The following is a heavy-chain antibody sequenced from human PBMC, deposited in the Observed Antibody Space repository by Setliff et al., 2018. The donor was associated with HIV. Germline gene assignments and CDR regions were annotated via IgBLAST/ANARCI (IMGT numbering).Heavy chain of an antibody. J-gene: IGHJ6*02. V-gene: IGHV3-30*02. Sequence: GGSLRLSCVASGFTFSSYDMHWVRQAPGKGLEWVTFIRYDGSNKYYADSVKGRFTISRDNSKNTLYLQMNSLRAGDTAVYYCARSVIGYYYYGMDVWGQGTLVTVSS. D-gene: IGHD3-10*01. CDR2: IRYDGSNK. CDR1: GFTFSSYD. CDR3: ARSVIGYYYYGMDV.